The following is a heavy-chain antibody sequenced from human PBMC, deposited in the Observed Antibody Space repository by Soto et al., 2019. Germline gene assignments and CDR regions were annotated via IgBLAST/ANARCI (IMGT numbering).Heavy chain of an antibody. D-gene: IGHD3-3*01. V-gene: IGHV4-31*03. CDR1: GGSISSGGYY. J-gene: IGHJ5*02. Sequence: SETLSLTCTVSGGSISSGGYYWSWIRQHPGKGLEWIGYIYYSGSTYYNPSLKSRVTISVDTSKNQFSLKLSSVTAADTAVYYCARTGFYDFPKRFDPWGQGTLVTVSS. CDR3: ARTGFYDFPKRFDP. CDR2: IYYSGST.